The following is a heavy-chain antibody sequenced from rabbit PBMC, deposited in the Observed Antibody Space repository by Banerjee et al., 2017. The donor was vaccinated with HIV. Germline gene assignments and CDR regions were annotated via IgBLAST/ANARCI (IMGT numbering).Heavy chain of an antibody. CDR1: GFSFSSTYC. D-gene: IGHD2-1*01. Sequence: QEQLVESGGSLVTLGGSLTLTCTASGFSFSSTYCICWVRQAPGKGLEWIACIYAGSSGTTWYASWAKGRFTISKTSSTTVTLQMTSLTAADTATYFCARDLKYDDSAYFNLWGQGTLVTVS. V-gene: IGHV1S45*01. CDR3: ARDLKYDDSAYFNL. CDR2: IYAGSSGTT. J-gene: IGHJ4*01.